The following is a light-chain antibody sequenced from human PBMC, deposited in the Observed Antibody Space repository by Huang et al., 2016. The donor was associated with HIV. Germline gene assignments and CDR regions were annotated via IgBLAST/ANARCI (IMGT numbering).Light chain of an antibody. CDR1: QNVKNNY. Sequence: EIVLTQSPGTLSLSPGERAALSCRASQNVKNNYLAWYQQKAGQPPRILLYGALTRATGTPDRFSGSGSGTDFILTISRLEPEDFAVYFCQQYGTSPWTFGQGTKVEIK. V-gene: IGKV3-20*01. J-gene: IGKJ1*01. CDR3: QQYGTSPWT. CDR2: GAL.